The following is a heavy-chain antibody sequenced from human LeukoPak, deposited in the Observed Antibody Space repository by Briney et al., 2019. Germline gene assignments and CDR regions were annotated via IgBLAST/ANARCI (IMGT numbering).Heavy chain of an antibody. J-gene: IGHJ4*02. V-gene: IGHV4-59*01. CDR2: IYYSGST. CDR3: ARQVYGGNLDY. CDR1: GGSISSYY. D-gene: IGHD4-23*01. Sequence: SETLSLTCTVSGGSISSYYWSWIRQPPGKGPEWIGYIYYSGSTNYNPSLKGRVTISVDTSKNQFSLKLSSVTAADTAVYYCARQVYGGNLDYWGQGTLVTVSS.